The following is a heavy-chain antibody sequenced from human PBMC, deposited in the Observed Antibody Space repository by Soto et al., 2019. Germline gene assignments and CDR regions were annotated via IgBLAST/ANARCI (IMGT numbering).Heavy chain of an antibody. V-gene: IGHV2-5*02. CDR3: APIVTGCFT. CDR1: GFSLITSGVG. CDR2: IYWDDDK. J-gene: IGHJ5*02. D-gene: IGHD3-16*01. Sequence: QITLKESGPTLVKPTQTLTLTCTISGFSLITSGVGVGWIRQPPGKALEWLALIYWDDDKRYSPSLKSRLTITKDTAKHQVVLTMTTRAPVNTATYNCAPIVTGCFTWGRGALVTLPS.